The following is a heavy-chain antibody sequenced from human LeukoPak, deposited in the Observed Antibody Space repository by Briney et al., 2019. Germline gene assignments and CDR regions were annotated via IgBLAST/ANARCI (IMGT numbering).Heavy chain of an antibody. CDR1: GGSISSYY. CDR2: IYTSGST. V-gene: IGHV4-4*09. Sequence: SETLSLTCTVSGGSISSYYWSWIRQPPGKGLEWIGYIYTSGSTNYNPSLNSRVTISVDTSNNQFSLKRSSVTAADTAVYYCARHSSGSYYADYFDYWGQGTLVTVSS. D-gene: IGHD1-26*01. J-gene: IGHJ4*02. CDR3: ARHSSGSYYADYFDY.